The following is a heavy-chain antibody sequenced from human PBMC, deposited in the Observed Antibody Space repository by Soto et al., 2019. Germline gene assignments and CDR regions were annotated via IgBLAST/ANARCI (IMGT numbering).Heavy chain of an antibody. J-gene: IGHJ4*02. CDR2: ISAYNGNT. D-gene: IGHD3-16*01. Sequence: ASVKVSCKASGYTFTSYGISWVRQAPGQGLEWVGWISAYNGNTNYAQRLQGRVTMTTDTSTSTAYMELRSLRADDTAVYYCARDISVGEVREVPDYWGQGTLVTVSS. CDR3: ARDISVGEVREVPDY. V-gene: IGHV1-18*01. CDR1: GYTFTSYG.